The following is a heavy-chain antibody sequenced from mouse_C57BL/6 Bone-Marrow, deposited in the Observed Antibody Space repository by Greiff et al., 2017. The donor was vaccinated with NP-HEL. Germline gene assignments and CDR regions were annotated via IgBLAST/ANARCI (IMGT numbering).Heavy chain of an antibody. Sequence: VQLQQSGAELAKPGASVKLSCKASGYTFTSYWMHWVTQRPGQGLEWIGYINPSSGYPKYNQKFKAKATLTADKSSSTAYMQLSSLTYEDAAVYYCARKRRAWFAYWGQGTLVTVAA. CDR2: INPSSGYP. CDR3: ARKRRAWFAY. V-gene: IGHV1-7*01. CDR1: GYTFTSYW. J-gene: IGHJ3*01.